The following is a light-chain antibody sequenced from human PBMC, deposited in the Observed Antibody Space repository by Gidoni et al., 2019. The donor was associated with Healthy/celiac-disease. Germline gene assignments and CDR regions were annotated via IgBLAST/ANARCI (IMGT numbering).Light chain of an antibody. CDR2: WAS. V-gene: IGKV4-1*01. CDR3: QQYYSTPYT. J-gene: IGKJ2*01. CDR1: QSVLYSSNNKNY. Sequence: DIVMTQSPDSLAVSLGERATINCKSSQSVLYSSNNKNYLVWYQQKPGQHPKPLIYWASTRESGVPDRFSGSGSGTDFTLTISSLQAEDVAVYYCQQYYSTPYTFGQGTKLEIK.